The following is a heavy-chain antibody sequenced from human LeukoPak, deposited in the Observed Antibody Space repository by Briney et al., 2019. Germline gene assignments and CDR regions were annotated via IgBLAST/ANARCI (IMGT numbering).Heavy chain of an antibody. CDR2: IIPIFGTA. V-gene: IGHV1-69*13. Sequence: ASVKVSFTASGGTFSSYAISWVRQAPGQGLEWMGGIIPIFGTANYAQKFQGRVTITADESTSTAYMELSSLRSEDTAVYYCARLFYDSSGYNHKGEEYWGQGTLVTVSS. J-gene: IGHJ4*02. CDR1: GGTFSSYA. D-gene: IGHD3-22*01. CDR3: ARLFYDSSGYNHKGEEY.